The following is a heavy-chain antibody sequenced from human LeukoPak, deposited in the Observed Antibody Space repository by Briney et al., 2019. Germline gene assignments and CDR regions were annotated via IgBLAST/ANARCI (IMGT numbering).Heavy chain of an antibody. D-gene: IGHD6-19*01. V-gene: IGHV5-51*01. CDR3: ARRLRAVAGYYLDY. Sequence: GESLKISCKSSGYSFTSNWIGWVRQMPGKGLEWMGILYPGDSETKYSPSFQGQVTISVDKSISTAYPQWSSLKASDTAMYYCARRLRAVAGYYLDYWGQGTLVTVSS. CDR2: LYPGDSET. J-gene: IGHJ4*02. CDR1: GYSFTSNW.